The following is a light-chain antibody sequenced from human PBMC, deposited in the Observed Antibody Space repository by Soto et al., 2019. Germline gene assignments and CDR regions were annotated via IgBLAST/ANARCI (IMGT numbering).Light chain of an antibody. CDR2: SNY. Sequence: QSVLTQPPSASGTPGQRVTISCSGSSSNIGSKTVNWYQQLPGTAPKLLIYSNYQRPSGVPDRLSGSKSGTSASLASSGLQSEDEADYYCSAWDASLNGYVFGTGTKLTVL. CDR3: SAWDASLNGYV. V-gene: IGLV1-44*01. CDR1: SSNIGSKT. J-gene: IGLJ1*01.